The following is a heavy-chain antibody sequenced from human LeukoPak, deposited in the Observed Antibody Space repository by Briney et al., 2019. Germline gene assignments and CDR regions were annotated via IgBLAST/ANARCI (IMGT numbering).Heavy chain of an antibody. CDR2: TYYRSKWYF. CDR3: ARSISTGGFRLDY. V-gene: IGHV6-1*01. J-gene: IGHJ4*02. D-gene: IGHD2-2*01. CDR1: GDSVSSNSAA. Sequence: SRTLSLTCAIAGDSVSSNSAAWNWIRQSPSRGLEWLGRTYYRSKWYFDYAVSVEGRITINPDTSKNQFSLQLNSVTPEDTAVYYCARSISTGGFRLDYWGQGTLVTVSS.